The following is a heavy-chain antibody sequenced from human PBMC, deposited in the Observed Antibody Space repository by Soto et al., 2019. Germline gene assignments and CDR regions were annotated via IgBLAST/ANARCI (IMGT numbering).Heavy chain of an antibody. D-gene: IGHD2-2*01. Sequence: EVPLVESGGGLVQPGGSLRLSCAASGFTFSSYSMNWVRQAPGKGLEWVSYISSSSSTIYYADSVKGRFTISRDNAKNSLYLQMNSLRAEDTAVYYCARRVVPAAMPEGEFFDYWGQGTLVTVSS. V-gene: IGHV3-48*01. CDR1: GFTFSSYS. CDR3: ARRVVPAAMPEGEFFDY. J-gene: IGHJ4*02. CDR2: ISSSSSTI.